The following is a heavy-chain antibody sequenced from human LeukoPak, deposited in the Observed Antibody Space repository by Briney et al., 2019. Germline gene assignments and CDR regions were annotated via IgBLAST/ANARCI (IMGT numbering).Heavy chain of an antibody. D-gene: IGHD3-22*01. CDR3: AREKTAYYYDSSGYYPRTHRWFDP. CDR1: GYTFTSYY. V-gene: IGHV1-46*01. J-gene: IGHJ5*02. CDR2: INPSGGST. Sequence: ASVTVSCKASGYTFTSYYMHWVRQAPGQGLEWMGIINPSGGSTSYAQKFQGRVTMTRDTSTGTVYMELSSLRSEDTAVYYCAREKTAYYYDSSGYYPRTHRWFDPWGQGTLVTVSS.